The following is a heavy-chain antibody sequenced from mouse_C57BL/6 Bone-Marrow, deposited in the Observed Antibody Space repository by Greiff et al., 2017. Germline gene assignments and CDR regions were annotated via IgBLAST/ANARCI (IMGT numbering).Heavy chain of an antibody. CDR3: ARDYYGSSYAY. CDR1: GYTFTSYW. Sequence: VQLQQPGAELVMPGASVKLSCKASGYTFTSYWMHWVKQRPGQGLEWIGEIDPSDSYTNYNQKFKGKSTLTVDKSSSTAYMQLSSLTSEDSAVYYCARDYYGSSYAYWGQGTLVTGSA. CDR2: IDPSDSYT. V-gene: IGHV1-69*01. D-gene: IGHD1-1*01. J-gene: IGHJ3*01.